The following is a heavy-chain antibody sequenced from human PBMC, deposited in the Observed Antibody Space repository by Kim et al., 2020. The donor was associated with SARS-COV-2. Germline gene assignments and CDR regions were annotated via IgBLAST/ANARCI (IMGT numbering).Heavy chain of an antibody. CDR3: AREQGGFDY. Sequence: NGNTRYSQKFQGRVTATRDTSAGTAFMELGSLRSEDTAVYYCAREQGGFDYWGQGTLVTVSS. J-gene: IGHJ4*02. CDR2: NGNT. V-gene: IGHV1-3*01.